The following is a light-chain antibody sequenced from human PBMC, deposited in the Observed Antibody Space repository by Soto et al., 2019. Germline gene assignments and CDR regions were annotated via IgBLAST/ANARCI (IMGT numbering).Light chain of an antibody. CDR3: AAWDDSLNGYV. CDR2: SNS. CDR1: SSNIGSNT. J-gene: IGLJ1*01. Sequence: QSVLTQPPSASGTPGQRVTISCSGSSSNIGSNTVNWYQQLPGTAPKLLIYSNSQRPSGVPDRFSGSKSGTSASLAISWLQSEDGADYYCAAWDDSLNGYVFGTGTKVTVL. V-gene: IGLV1-44*01.